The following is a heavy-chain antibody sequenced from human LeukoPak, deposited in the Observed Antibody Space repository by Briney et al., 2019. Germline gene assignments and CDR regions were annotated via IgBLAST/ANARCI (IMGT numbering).Heavy chain of an antibody. CDR1: GFTFSSYG. V-gene: IGHV3-30*04. J-gene: IGHJ4*02. Sequence: GGSLRLSCAASGFTFSSYGLHWGRQAPGKGLECVAVISKDGSNEHYADPGKGRFTISRDNSKNTLYLQMNSLRTEDTAVYYCVRDRGDGYNQIDYWGQGTLVTVSS. D-gene: IGHD5-24*01. CDR2: ISKDGSNE. CDR3: VRDRGDGYNQIDY.